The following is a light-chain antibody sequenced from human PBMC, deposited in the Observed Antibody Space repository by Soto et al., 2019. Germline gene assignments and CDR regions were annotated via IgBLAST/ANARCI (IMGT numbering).Light chain of an antibody. CDR1: QSVSSSY. CDR3: QQYNSFPT. V-gene: IGKV3-20*01. J-gene: IGKJ1*01. Sequence: EIVLTQSPGTLSLSPGERATLYCRASQSVSSSYLAWYQQKPGQAPRLLIYGASSRATGIPDRFSGSGSGTDFTLTISRLEPEDFAVYYCQQYNSFPTFGQGTKVEIK. CDR2: GAS.